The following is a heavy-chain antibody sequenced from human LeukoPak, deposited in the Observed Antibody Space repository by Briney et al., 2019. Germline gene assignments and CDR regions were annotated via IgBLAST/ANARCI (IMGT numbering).Heavy chain of an antibody. Sequence: SETLSLTCAVYGGSFRGYYWSWIRQPPGKGLEGIGEINHSGSTNYNPSLKRRVTISLDTSKNQFSLKMSSVTAADTDVYYCAKPTIALLAFDIWGQGKMVTVSS. CDR3: AKPTIALLAFDI. CDR1: GGSFRGYY. V-gene: IGHV4-34*01. D-gene: IGHD5-24*01. CDR2: INHSGST. J-gene: IGHJ3*02.